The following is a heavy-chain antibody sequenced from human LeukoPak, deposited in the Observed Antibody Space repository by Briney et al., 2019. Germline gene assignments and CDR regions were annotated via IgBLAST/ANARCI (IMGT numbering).Heavy chain of an antibody. CDR2: INHSGST. CDR3: ANSRRLLWFGESFFDY. J-gene: IGHJ4*02. Sequence: SETLSLTCAVYGGSFSGYYWSWIRQPPGKGLEWIREINHSGSTNYNPSLKSRVTISVDTSKNQFSLKLSSVTAADTAVYYCANSRRLLWFGESFFDYWGQGTLVTVSS. V-gene: IGHV4-34*01. D-gene: IGHD3-10*01. CDR1: GGSFSGYY.